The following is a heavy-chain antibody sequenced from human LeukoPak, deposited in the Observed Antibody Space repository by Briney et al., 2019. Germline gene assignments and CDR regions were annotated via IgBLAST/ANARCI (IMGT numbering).Heavy chain of an antibody. J-gene: IGHJ4*02. V-gene: IGHV3-23*01. D-gene: IGHD6-19*01. CDR3: ARDDGAVAGIYFDY. CDR2: ISGSGGTT. CDR1: GFTFSSYA. Sequence: GGSLRLSCAASGFTFSSYAMSWVRQAPGKGLEWVSAISGSGGTTYYADSVKGRFTISRDNSKNTLYLQMNSLRAEDTAVYYCARDDGAVAGIYFDYWGQGTLVTVSS.